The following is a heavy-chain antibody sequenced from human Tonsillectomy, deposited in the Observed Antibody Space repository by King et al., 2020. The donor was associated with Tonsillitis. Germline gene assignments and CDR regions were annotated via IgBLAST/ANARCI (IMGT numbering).Heavy chain of an antibody. CDR3: ARVSGDYVILTGFDY. CDR1: GYTFTSHG. J-gene: IGHJ4*02. V-gene: IGHV1-18*04. D-gene: IGHD3-9*01. Sequence: QLVQSGAEVKKPGASVKVSCKASGYTFTSHGISWVRQAPGQGLEWMGWISTYNGNTNCAQKLQGRVTMTTDTSASTAYMELRSLRSDDKAVYYCARVSGDYVILTGFDYWGQGTLVTVSS. CDR2: ISTYNGNT.